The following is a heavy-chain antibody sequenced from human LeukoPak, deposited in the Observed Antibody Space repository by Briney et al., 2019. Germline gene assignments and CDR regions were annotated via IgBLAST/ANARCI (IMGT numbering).Heavy chain of an antibody. Sequence: GASVKASCKASGYTFVDFGVSWVRQAPGQGLEWMGGIIPIFGTANYAQKFQGRVTITTDESTSTAYMELSSLRSEDTAVYYCARDLYGGNSWGGYWGQGTLVTVSS. J-gene: IGHJ4*02. CDR1: GYTFVDFG. V-gene: IGHV1-69*05. CDR2: IIPIFGTA. CDR3: ARDLYGGNSWGGY. D-gene: IGHD4-23*01.